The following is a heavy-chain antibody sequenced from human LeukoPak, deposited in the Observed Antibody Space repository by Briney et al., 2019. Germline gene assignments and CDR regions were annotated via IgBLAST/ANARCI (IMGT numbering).Heavy chain of an antibody. CDR3: ARVAENPDLFFDY. CDR2: IYNSGNT. D-gene: IGHD3-3*01. Sequence: PSETLSLTCTVSGGSISSHYRSWIRQPPGQGLEWLGYIYNSGNTNYNPSLNSRVTISVDTSKNQLSLKLSSVTAADTAVYYCARVAENPDLFFDYWGQGALVTVSS. V-gene: IGHV4-59*11. CDR1: GGSISSHY. J-gene: IGHJ4*02.